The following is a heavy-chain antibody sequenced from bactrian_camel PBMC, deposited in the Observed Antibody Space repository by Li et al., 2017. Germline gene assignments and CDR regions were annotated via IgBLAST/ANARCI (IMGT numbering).Heavy chain of an antibody. D-gene: IGHD7*01. CDR1: GFVFSAYS. CDR2: IWADGDYT. V-gene: IGHV3S7*01. Sequence: HVQLVESGGALVQPGGSLRLSCAASGFVFSAYSMSWVRQTPRKGLEWVSSIWADGDYTYYSNSVKGRFTISRDDRNNTVYLQMNSLNSEDTAVYYCVRGANWYDDYWGQGTQ. J-gene: IGHJ4*01. CDR3: VRGANWYDDY.